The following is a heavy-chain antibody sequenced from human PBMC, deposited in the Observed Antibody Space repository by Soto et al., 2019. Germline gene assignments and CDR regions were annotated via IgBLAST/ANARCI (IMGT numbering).Heavy chain of an antibody. Sequence: SETLSLTCAVYGGSFSGYYWSWIRQPPGKGLEWIGEINHSGSTNYNPSLKSRVTISVDTSKNQFSLKLSSVTAADTAVYYCARVVVVAATGYYFDYWGQGTLVTVS. CDR3: ARVVVVAATGYYFDY. CDR1: GGSFSGYY. V-gene: IGHV4-34*01. J-gene: IGHJ4*02. CDR2: INHSGST. D-gene: IGHD2-15*01.